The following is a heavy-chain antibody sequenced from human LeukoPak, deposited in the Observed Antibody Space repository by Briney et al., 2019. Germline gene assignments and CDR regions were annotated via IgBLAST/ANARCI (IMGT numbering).Heavy chain of an antibody. CDR2: ISYDGSNK. CDR1: GFTFSSYA. V-gene: IGHV3-30*04. CDR3: AREEGDGGAFDY. Sequence: PGGSLRLSCAASGFTFSSYAMHWVRQAPGKGLEWVAVISYDGSNKYYADSVKGRFTISRDNSKNTLYLQMNSLRAEDTAVYYCAREEGDGGAFDYWGQGTLVTVSS. D-gene: IGHD5-24*01. J-gene: IGHJ4*02.